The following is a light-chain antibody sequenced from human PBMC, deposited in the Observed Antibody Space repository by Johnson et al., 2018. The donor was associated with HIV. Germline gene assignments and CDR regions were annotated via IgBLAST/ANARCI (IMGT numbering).Light chain of an antibody. CDR1: SSNIGNNY. CDR2: ESN. Sequence: QSVLTQPPSVSAAPGQKVTISCSGSSSNIGNNYVSWYQHLPGTAPKLLIYESNKRPSGIPDRFSGSKSGTSATLGITGLQTGDEADYYCGTWDSSLSAHVFGTGTKVTVL. CDR3: GTWDSSLSAHV. V-gene: IGLV1-51*02. J-gene: IGLJ1*01.